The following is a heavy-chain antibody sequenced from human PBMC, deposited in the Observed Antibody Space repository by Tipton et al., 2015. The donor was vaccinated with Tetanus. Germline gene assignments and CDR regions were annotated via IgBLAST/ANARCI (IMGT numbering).Heavy chain of an antibody. CDR3: ARDSSQGLIDFWSGFHDQIDY. CDR2: IYSGGTT. CDR1: GFTVSSNF. D-gene: IGHD3-3*01. J-gene: IGHJ4*01. V-gene: IGHV3-53*01. Sequence: SLRLSCAASGFTVSSNFMTWVRQAPGEGLEWVSIIYSGGTTYYADSVKGRFTISRDNARNSLYLQINSLRVDDTADYYCARDSSQGLIDFWSGFHDQIDYWGHGTLVTVSS.